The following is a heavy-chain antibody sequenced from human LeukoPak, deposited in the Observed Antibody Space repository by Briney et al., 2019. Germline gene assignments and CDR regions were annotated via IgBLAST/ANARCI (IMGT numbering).Heavy chain of an antibody. CDR2: IIASSGST. V-gene: IGHV3-23*01. D-gene: IGHD6-19*01. CDR3: VKGPRPDITVAHTVEN. J-gene: IGHJ4*02. Sequence: GGSLRLSCAASGFSLSNSAMSWVRQAPGKGLEWVSLIIASSGSTFYADSVKGRFTISRDNSKNSLYLQMNTVRAEDTAVYYCVKGPRPDITVAHTVENWGQGTLVTVSS. CDR1: GFSLSNSA.